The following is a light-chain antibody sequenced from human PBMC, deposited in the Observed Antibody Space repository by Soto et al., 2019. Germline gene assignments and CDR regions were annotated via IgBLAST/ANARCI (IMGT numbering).Light chain of an antibody. J-gene: IGKJ1*01. Sequence: EIVMTQSPATLSVSPGERATLSCRASQSVSSNLAWYQQKPGQAPRLLIYGASTRATGIPARFSGSGSGTEFADTISSLQSEDFAVYYCQQYNNWPTWTFGQGTKVEIK. CDR2: GAS. CDR1: QSVSSN. V-gene: IGKV3-15*01. CDR3: QQYNNWPTWT.